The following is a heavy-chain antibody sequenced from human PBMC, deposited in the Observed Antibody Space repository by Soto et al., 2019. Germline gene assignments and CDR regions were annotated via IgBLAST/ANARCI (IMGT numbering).Heavy chain of an antibody. CDR3: AKWGLSGHGMDV. V-gene: IGHV3-30*18. D-gene: IGHD7-27*01. Sequence: QVQLVESGGGVVQPGRSLRLSCAASGYIFSNYGMHWVRQAPGKGLEGVAVTSYDGSKKYYADSVKGRFTISKDNSKNTVYLQRNSLRIEDTAVYYCAKWGLSGHGMDVWGQGTTVTVSS. J-gene: IGHJ6*02. CDR2: TSYDGSKK. CDR1: GYIFSNYG.